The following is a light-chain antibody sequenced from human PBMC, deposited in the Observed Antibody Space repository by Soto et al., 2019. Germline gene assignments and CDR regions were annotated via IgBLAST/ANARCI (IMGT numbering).Light chain of an antibody. CDR3: SSYTNINTRACV. CDR2: EVS. Sequence: QSVLTQPASVSGSPGQSITISCTGTSSDVGGYNYVSWYQQYPGRAPKFIIYEVSHRPSGVSNRFSGSKSGNTASLTISGLQAEDEAEYYCSSYTNINTRACVFGTGTKVTVL. V-gene: IGLV2-14*01. J-gene: IGLJ1*01. CDR1: SSDVGGYNY.